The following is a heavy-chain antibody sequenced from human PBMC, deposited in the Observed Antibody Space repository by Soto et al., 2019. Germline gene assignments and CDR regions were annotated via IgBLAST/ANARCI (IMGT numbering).Heavy chain of an antibody. V-gene: IGHV4-59*01. CDR2: IYYSGST. J-gene: IGHJ6*02. CDR1: GGSISSYY. Sequence: PSETLSLTCTVSGGSISSYYWSWIRQPPGKGLEWIGYIYYSGSTNYNPSLKSRVTISVDTSKTQFSLKLSSVTAADTAVYYCARDRTGVVVPAAIPNYYYGMDVWGQGTTVTVSS. CDR3: ARDRTGVVVPAAIPNYYYGMDV. D-gene: IGHD2-2*02.